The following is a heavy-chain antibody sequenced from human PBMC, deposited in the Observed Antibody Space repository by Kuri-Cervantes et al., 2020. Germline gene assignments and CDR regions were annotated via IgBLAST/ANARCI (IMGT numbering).Heavy chain of an antibody. V-gene: IGHV4-34*01. J-gene: IGHJ6*03. Sequence: SWTRQPPGRALEWIGKINHSGSTNYNPSLKSRVTISVDTSKNQLSLKLSSVTAADTAVYYCARGRKGYCSSTSCSRVPPSDMDVWGKGTTVTVSS. CDR3: ARGRKGYCSSTSCSRVPPSDMDV. CDR2: INHSGST. D-gene: IGHD2-2*01.